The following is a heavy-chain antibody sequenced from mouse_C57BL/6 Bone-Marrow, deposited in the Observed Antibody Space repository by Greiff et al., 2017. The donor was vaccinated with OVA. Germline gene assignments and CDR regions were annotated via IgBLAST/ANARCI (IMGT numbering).Heavy chain of an antibody. CDR3: ARNSYYSNGGYFDV. CDR2: ISYSGST. J-gene: IGHJ1*03. D-gene: IGHD2-5*01. CDR1: GYSFTSGYD. Sequence: EVKLQESGPGMVKPSQSLSLTCTVTGYSFTSGYDWHLIRHLPGNKLEWMGYISYSGSTNYNPSLKSRISITHDTSKNHFFLKLNSVTTEDTATYYCARNSYYSNGGYFDVWGTGTTVTVSS. V-gene: IGHV3-1*01.